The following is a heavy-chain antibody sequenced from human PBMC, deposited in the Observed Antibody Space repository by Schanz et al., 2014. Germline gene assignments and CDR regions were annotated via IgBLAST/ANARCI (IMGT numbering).Heavy chain of an antibody. CDR1: GYNITSND. Sequence: QILLVQPGPEVKKPGASVTVSCKASGYNITSNDVTWVRQATGQGLEWMGRVIPILGIANYAQKFQGRVTITADKSTFTAYMELSSLRSEDTAVYYCAREVGLYDRGWFDPWGQGTLVTVSS. CDR3: AREVGLYDRGWFDP. CDR2: VIPILGIA. V-gene: IGHV1-69*04. D-gene: IGHD3-22*01. J-gene: IGHJ5*02.